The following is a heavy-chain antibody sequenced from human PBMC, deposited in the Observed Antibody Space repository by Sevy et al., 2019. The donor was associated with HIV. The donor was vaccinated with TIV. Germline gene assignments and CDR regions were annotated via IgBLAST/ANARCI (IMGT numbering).Heavy chain of an antibody. CDR1: GFIFNTYA. Sequence: GGYLRLSCAASGFIFNTYAMHWVRQAPGKGLEWVAVISYDGINKYYADSVKGRFTSSRDNSRNTLDLQMNSLRSEDTALYYCASTGYCTGGSCYSPFGYWGQGTLVIVSS. V-gene: IGHV3-30-3*01. J-gene: IGHJ4*02. D-gene: IGHD2-15*01. CDR3: ASTGYCTGGSCYSPFGY. CDR2: ISYDGINK.